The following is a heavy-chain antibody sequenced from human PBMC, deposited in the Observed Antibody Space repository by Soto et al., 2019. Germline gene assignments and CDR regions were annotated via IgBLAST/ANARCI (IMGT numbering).Heavy chain of an antibody. D-gene: IGHD1-1*01. V-gene: IGHV3-30*18. Sequence: QVQLVESGGGVVQPGRSLRLSCAASGFTFSSYGMHWVRQAPGKGLEWVAVISYDGSKKYYADSVKGRFTISRDNSKNTLYLQMNSLRAEDTAVYYCAKDRLSSTTGTTDYWGQGTLVTVSS. CDR3: AKDRLSSTTGTTDY. CDR2: ISYDGSKK. CDR1: GFTFSSYG. J-gene: IGHJ4*02.